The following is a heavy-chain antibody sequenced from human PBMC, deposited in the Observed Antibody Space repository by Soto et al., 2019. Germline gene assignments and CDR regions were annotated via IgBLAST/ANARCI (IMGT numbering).Heavy chain of an antibody. CDR1: GFTFSSYA. V-gene: IGHV3-30-3*01. J-gene: IGHJ4*02. Sequence: GGSLRLSCAASGFTFSSYAMHWVRQAPGKGLEWVAVISYDGSNKYYADSVKGRFTISRDNSKNTLYLQMNSLRAEDTAVYYCASMGVAVGVDSGSYFDYWGQGTLVTVSS. CDR2: ISYDGSNK. D-gene: IGHD1-26*01. CDR3: ASMGVAVGVDSGSYFDY.